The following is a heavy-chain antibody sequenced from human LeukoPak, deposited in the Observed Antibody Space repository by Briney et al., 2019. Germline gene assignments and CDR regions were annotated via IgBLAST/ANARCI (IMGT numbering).Heavy chain of an antibody. CDR2: ISGSGGST. Sequence: GGSLRLSCAASGFTFSSYAMSWVRQAPGKGLEWVSAISGSGGSTYYADSVKGRFTISRDNSKNTLYLQMNSLRAEDTAVYYCAKLGYCSSTRCYMNWFDPWGQGTLVTVSS. J-gene: IGHJ5*02. V-gene: IGHV3-23*01. CDR3: AKLGYCSSTRCYMNWFDP. CDR1: GFTFSSYA. D-gene: IGHD2-2*02.